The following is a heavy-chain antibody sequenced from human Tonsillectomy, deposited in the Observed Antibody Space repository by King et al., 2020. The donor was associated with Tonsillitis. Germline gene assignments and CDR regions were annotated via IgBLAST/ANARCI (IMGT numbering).Heavy chain of an antibody. V-gene: IGHV4-39*01. CDR2: IYYSGST. J-gene: IGHJ4*02. CDR3: ARWGGYSYGFF. D-gene: IGHD5-18*01. Sequence: QLQESGPGLVKPSETLSLTCTVSGGSISSSSYYWGWIRQPPGKGLEWIGSIYYSGSTYYKPSLKSRVTISVDTSKNQFSLKLSSVTAADTAVYYCARWGGYSYGFFWGQGTLVTVSS. CDR1: GGSISSSSYY.